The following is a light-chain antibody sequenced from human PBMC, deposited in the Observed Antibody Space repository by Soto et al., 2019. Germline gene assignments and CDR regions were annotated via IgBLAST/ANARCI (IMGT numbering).Light chain of an antibody. CDR1: SSNIGAGYD. CDR2: GHD. CDR3: QSYGSSPSANFV. J-gene: IGLJ1*01. V-gene: IGLV1-40*01. Sequence: SVLTQPPSVSVAPGQRVTISCTGSSSNIGAGYDVHWYQHLPGKAPTLLIYGHDNRPSGVPERFSGSKSGTSASLAITGLRADDEADYYCQSYGSSPSANFVFGTGTKVTVL.